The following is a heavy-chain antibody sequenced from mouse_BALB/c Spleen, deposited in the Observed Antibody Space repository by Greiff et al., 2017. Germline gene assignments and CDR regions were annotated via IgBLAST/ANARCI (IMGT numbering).Heavy chain of an antibody. Sequence: VKLMESGAELVRPGTSVKVSCKASGYAFTNYLIEWVKQRPGQGLEWIGVINPGSGGTNYNEKFKGKATLTADKSSSTAYMQLSSLTSDDSAVYFCARATYYSFACWGPGTLVTVSA. D-gene: IGHD2-10*01. V-gene: IGHV1-54*01. CDR3: ARATYYSFAC. J-gene: IGHJ3*01. CDR1: GYAFTNYL. CDR2: INPGSGGT.